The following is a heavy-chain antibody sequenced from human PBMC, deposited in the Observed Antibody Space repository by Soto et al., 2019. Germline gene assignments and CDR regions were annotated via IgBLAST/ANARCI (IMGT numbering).Heavy chain of an antibody. CDR3: AREGDDRHFFFDS. J-gene: IGHJ4*02. V-gene: IGHV4-4*07. CDR1: GRSMISYY. Sequence: SETLSLTCNVSGRSMISYYWSWIRQPAGKGLEWIGRVYTGGNTNYNPSLKSRVTMSVDTSKSQFSLSLTSVTAADTAVYYCAREGDDRHFFFDSWGQGTLVTVSS. D-gene: IGHD3-3*02. CDR2: VYTGGNT.